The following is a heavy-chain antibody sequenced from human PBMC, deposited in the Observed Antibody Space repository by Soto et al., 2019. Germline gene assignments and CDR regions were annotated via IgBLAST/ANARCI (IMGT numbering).Heavy chain of an antibody. CDR2: INAGNGNT. J-gene: IGHJ6*02. V-gene: IGHV1-3*01. CDR1: GYTFTSYA. D-gene: IGHD1-26*01. Sequence: ASVKVSCKASGYTFTSYAMHWVRPAPGQRLEWMGWINAGNGNTKYSQKFQGRVTITRDTSASTAYMELSSLRSEDTAVYYCARVRQWELRPYYYGMDVWGQGTTVTVSS. CDR3: ARVRQWELRPYYYGMDV.